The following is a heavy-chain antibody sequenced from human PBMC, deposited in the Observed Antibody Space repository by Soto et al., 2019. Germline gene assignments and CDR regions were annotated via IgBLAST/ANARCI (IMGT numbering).Heavy chain of an antibody. CDR2: IYHSGST. CDR3: ARDLIAAAGFEY. CDR1: GGSISSSNW. V-gene: IGHV4-4*02. Sequence: SETLSLTCAVSGGSISSSNWWSWVRQPPGKGLEWIGEIYHSGSTNYNPSLKSRVTISXXXSXXXXSLXLSSXTAXDTAVYYCARDLIAAAGFEYWGQGTLDTVSS. D-gene: IGHD6-13*01. J-gene: IGHJ4*02.